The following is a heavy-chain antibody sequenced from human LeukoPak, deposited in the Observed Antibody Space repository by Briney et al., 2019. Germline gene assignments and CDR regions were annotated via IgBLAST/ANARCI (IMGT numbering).Heavy chain of an antibody. CDR1: GYTLNDYY. D-gene: IGHD6-6*01. CDR3: ARESVPAVAARRGLNY. CDR2: INPNSGGT. V-gene: IGHV1-2*02. J-gene: IGHJ4*02. Sequence: GASVTVSYMDSGYTLNDYYMHWVRQAAGQGLEGMGWINPNSGGTNYAQKFQGRVSVTRDTSISTVYMEMSRLRSDDTAVYYCARESVPAVAARRGLNYWGQGTLVAVSS.